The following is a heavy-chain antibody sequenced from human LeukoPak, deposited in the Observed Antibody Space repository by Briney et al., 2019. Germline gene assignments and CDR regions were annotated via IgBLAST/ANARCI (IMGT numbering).Heavy chain of an antibody. CDR1: GGSISSHY. V-gene: IGHV4-59*11. CDR3: ARWAAEYCSSTSYYLGDGYNFDY. Sequence: SETLSLTCTVSGGSISSHYWSWIRQPPGKGLEWIGYIYYSGSTNYNPSLKSRVTISVDTSKNQFSLKLSSVTAADTAVYYCARWAAEYCSSTSYYLGDGYNFDYWGQGTLVTVSS. CDR2: IYYSGST. D-gene: IGHD2-2*01. J-gene: IGHJ4*02.